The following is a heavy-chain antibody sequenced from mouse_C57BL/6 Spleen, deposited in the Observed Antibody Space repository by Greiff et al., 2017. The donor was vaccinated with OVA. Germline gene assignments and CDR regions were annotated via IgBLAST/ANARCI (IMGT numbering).Heavy chain of an antibody. CDR3: ARRRGLRDYAMDY. CDR2: ISSGSSTI. J-gene: IGHJ4*01. CDR1: GFTFSDYG. D-gene: IGHD2-4*01. Sequence: EVQLKESGGGLVKPGGSLKLSCAASGFTFSDYGMHWVRQAPEKGLEWVAYISSGSSTIYYADTVKGRFTISRDNAKNTLFLQMTSLRSEDTAMYYCARRRGLRDYAMDYWGQGTSVTVSS. V-gene: IGHV5-17*01.